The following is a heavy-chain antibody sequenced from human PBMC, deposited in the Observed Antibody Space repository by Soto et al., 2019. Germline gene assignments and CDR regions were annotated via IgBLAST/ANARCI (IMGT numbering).Heavy chain of an antibody. CDR2: MNTQNGKT. D-gene: IGHD1-7*01. V-gene: IGHV1-18*01. CDR1: GYAFITSG. CDR3: ARARSGNYPRPGYFDY. J-gene: IGHJ4*02. Sequence: QVQLVQSGVEVKEPGASVMLSCRASGYAFITSGLSWLRQAPGQGLEWMGWMNTQNGKTNHAQKFQGRMTMTTDTSTSTAYMELTNLGSDDTATYYCARARSGNYPRPGYFDYWGQGILVTVSS.